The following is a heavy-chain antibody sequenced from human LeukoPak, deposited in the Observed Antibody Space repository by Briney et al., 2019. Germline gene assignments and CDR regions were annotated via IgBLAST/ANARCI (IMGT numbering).Heavy chain of an antibody. Sequence: ASVKVSCKASGYTFTSYDINWVRQATGQGLEWMGWMNPNSGNTGYAQNFQGRVTITRDTSISTAYMELNSLRSEDTAVYYCARGRDSYQTFDFWGQGTLVTVSS. J-gene: IGHJ4*02. D-gene: IGHD2-21*02. CDR1: GYTFTSYD. V-gene: IGHV1-8*01. CDR3: ARGRDSYQTFDF. CDR2: MNPNSGNT.